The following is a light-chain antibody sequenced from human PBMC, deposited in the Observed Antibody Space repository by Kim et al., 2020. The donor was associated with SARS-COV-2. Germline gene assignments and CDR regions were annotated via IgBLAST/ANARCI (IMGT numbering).Light chain of an antibody. V-gene: IGLV4-69*01. J-gene: IGLJ3*02. CDR1: SGHSTYA. CDR3: QTWDTGIRV. Sequence: QPVLTQSPSASASLGASVKLTCTLSSGHSTYAIAWHQQQTEKGPRYLMKVDSDGSHNKGDGIPDRFSGSSSGAERYLTISSLQSEDEADYYCQTWDTGIRVFGGGTKVTVL. CDR2: VDSDGSH.